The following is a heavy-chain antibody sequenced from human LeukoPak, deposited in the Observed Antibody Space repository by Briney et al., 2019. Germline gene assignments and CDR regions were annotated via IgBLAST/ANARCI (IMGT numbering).Heavy chain of an antibody. Sequence: GGSLRLSCAASGFTFSSYAMSWVRQAPGKGLEWVSAISGSSGSTYYADSVKGRFTISRDNSKNTLYLQMNSLRAEDTAVYYCAKGGYYYDSSGYYYGYWGQGTLVTVSS. D-gene: IGHD3-22*01. CDR1: GFTFSSYA. CDR3: AKGGYYYDSSGYYYGY. V-gene: IGHV3-23*01. J-gene: IGHJ4*02. CDR2: ISGSSGST.